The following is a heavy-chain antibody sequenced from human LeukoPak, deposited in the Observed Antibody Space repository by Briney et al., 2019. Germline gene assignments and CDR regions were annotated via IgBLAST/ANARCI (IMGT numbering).Heavy chain of an antibody. CDR3: ATGYYYGSGTYYKGAFDI. CDR2: ISYDGSNK. V-gene: IGHV3-30*03. J-gene: IGHJ3*02. D-gene: IGHD3-10*01. Sequence: PGGSLRLSCAASGFTFSNYGMHWVRQAPGKGLEWVVVISYDGSNKYYADSVKGRFTISRDNSKNTLYLQMNSLRAEDTAVYYSATGYYYGSGTYYKGAFDIWGQGTMVTVS. CDR1: GFTFSNYG.